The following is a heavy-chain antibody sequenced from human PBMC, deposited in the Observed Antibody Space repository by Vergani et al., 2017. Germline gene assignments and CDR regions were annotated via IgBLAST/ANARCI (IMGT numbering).Heavy chain of an antibody. CDR2: IYYSGST. V-gene: IGHV4-59*01. J-gene: IGHJ6*02. CDR3: ARDRGIVGATTGGMDV. CDR1: GGSISSYY. D-gene: IGHD1-26*01. Sequence: QVQPQESGPGLVKPSETLSLTCTVSGGSISSYYWSWIRQPPGKGLEWIGYIYYSGSTNYNPSLKSRVTISVDTSKNQFSLKLSSVTAADTAVYYCARDRGIVGATTGGMDVWGQGTTVTVSS.